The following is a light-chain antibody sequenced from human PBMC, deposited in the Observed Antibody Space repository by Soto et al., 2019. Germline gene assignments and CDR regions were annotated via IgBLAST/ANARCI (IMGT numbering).Light chain of an antibody. CDR2: NNN. CDR1: SPNIGSNY. CDR3: AAWDGSLNGVV. Sequence: QSVLTQPPSASGTPGQRVTISCSGSSPNIGSNYVTWYQQLPGTAPKLLIFNNNERSSGVPDRFSGSKSVTSASLAISGLQSEDEADYYCAAWDGSLNGVVFGGVTKVTVL. J-gene: IGLJ2*01. V-gene: IGLV1-44*01.